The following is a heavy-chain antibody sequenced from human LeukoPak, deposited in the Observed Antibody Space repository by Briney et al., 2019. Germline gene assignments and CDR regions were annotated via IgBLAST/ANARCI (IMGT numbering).Heavy chain of an antibody. CDR2: IIPIFGTA. CDR3: ARVGSLYCSGGSCYWFDP. CDR1: GGTFSSYA. V-gene: IGHV1-69*01. Sequence: SVKVSCKASGGTFSSYAISWVRQAPGQGLERMGGIIPIFGTANYAQKFQGRVTITADESTSTAYMELSSLRSEDTAVYYCARVGSLYCSGGSCYWFDPWGQGTLVTVSS. D-gene: IGHD2-15*01. J-gene: IGHJ5*02.